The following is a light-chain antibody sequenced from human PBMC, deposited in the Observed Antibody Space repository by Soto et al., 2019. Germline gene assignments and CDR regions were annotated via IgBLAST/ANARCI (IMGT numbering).Light chain of an antibody. CDR2: GAS. CDR3: QQYNSWWT. V-gene: IGKV3-15*01. Sequence: EIVMTQSPATLSVSPGERATLSCRASQSVSSNLAWYQQKPGQAPRLLIYGASTRATGIPARFIGSGSGTEFTLTISSLQSEDFAVYYCQQYNSWWTFGQGTKVE. J-gene: IGKJ1*01. CDR1: QSVSSN.